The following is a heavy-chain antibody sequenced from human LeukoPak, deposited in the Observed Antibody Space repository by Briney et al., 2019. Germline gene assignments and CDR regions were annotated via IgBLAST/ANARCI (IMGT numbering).Heavy chain of an antibody. Sequence: GGSLRLSCAASGFRFSDYWMTWVRQAPGKGLECVANIKTDGSAKYYPDSVKGRFTVSRDNAKNSLYLQMNNMRVEDMAIYYCTKDLNHDISGWGQGTLVTVSS. D-gene: IGHD3-22*01. CDR1: GFRFSDYW. V-gene: IGHV3-7*01. CDR2: IKTDGSAK. CDR3: TKDLNHDISG. J-gene: IGHJ4*02.